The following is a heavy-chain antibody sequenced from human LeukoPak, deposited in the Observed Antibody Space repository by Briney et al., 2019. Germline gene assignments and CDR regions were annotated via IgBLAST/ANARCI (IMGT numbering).Heavy chain of an antibody. CDR3: ASQGYCSSTSCRQGGFDP. J-gene: IGHJ5*02. V-gene: IGHV1-46*01. CDR1: GYTFTGYY. D-gene: IGHD2-2*01. Sequence: GASVKVSCKASGYTFTGYYMHWVRQAPGQGLEWMGIINPSGGSTSYAQKFQGRVTMTRDTSTSTVYMELSSLRSEDTAVYYCASQGYCSSTSCRQGGFDPWGQGTLVTVSS. CDR2: INPSGGST.